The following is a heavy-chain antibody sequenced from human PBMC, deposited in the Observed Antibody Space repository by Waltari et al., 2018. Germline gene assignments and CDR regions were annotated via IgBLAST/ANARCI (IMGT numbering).Heavy chain of an antibody. CDR2: IYYSGST. D-gene: IGHD3-22*01. CDR3: ARLNYYDSSGYLDY. J-gene: IGHJ4*02. CDR1: GGSVSSGGYS. V-gene: IGHV4-30-4*07. Sequence: QVQLQESGPGLVKPSQNLSLTCTVSGGSVSSGGYSRSWHRPPPGKGLAWIGYIYYSGSTYYNPSLKSRVTISVDTSKNQFSLKLSSVTAADTAVYYCARLNYYDSSGYLDYWGQGTLVTVSS.